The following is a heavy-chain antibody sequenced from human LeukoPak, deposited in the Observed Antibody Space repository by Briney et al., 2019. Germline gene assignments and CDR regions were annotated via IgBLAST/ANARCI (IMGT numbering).Heavy chain of an antibody. CDR1: GFTVSSNY. CDR2: IYSGGST. Sequence: PGGSLRLSCAASGFTVSSNYMNWVRQAPGKGLEWVSVIYSGGSTYYADSVKGRFTISRDNSKNTLYLQMKSLRAEDTAVYYCARGRGYYDSSGDYFFDYWGQGTLVTASS. J-gene: IGHJ4*02. CDR3: ARGRGYYDSSGDYFFDY. D-gene: IGHD3-22*01. V-gene: IGHV3-66*01.